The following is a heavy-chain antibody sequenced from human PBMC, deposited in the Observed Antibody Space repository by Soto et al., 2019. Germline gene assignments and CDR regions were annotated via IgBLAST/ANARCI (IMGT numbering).Heavy chain of an antibody. CDR1: GGSISSYY. D-gene: IGHD5-12*01. CDR2: IYYSGST. CDR3: ARENSGYDSWFDP. J-gene: IGHJ5*02. V-gene: IGHV4-59*01. Sequence: SETLSLTCTVSGGSISSYYWSWIRQPPGKGLEWIGYIYYSGSTNYNPSLKSRVTISVDTSKNQFSLRLSSVTAADTAVYYCARENSGYDSWFDPWGQGTLVTVSS.